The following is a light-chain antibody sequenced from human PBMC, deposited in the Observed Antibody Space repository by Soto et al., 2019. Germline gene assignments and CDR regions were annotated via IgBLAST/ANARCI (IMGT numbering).Light chain of an antibody. V-gene: IGLV2-23*02. J-gene: IGLJ1*01. Sequence: QSVLTQPASVSGSPGQSITISCTGTSSDVGSYNLVSWYQQHPGKAPKLMIYEVSKRPSGVSNCFSSSKSGNTASLTISGLQAEDEADYYCCSYAGSSTYVFGTG. CDR3: CSYAGSSTYV. CDR1: SSDVGSYNL. CDR2: EVS.